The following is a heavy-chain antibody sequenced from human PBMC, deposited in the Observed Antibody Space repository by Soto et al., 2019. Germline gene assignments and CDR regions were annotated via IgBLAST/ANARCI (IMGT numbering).Heavy chain of an antibody. Sequence: VQLLESGGGLVQPGGSLRLSCAASGFTFSSYAMSWVRQAPGKGLEWVSIIGVGGGDRYYPESVKGRFTISRDNSRDTLYLEMNRLRDEDTAVYYCARVRFGELVWGQGTLVTVSS. CDR2: IGVGGGDR. D-gene: IGHD3-10*01. J-gene: IGHJ4*02. V-gene: IGHV3-23*01. CDR1: GFTFSSYA. CDR3: ARVRFGELV.